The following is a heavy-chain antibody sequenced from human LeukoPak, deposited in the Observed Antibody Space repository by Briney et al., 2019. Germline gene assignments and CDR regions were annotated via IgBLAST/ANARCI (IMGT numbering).Heavy chain of an antibody. D-gene: IGHD3-22*01. CDR3: ARDFGYESSDDYPYYFDY. J-gene: IGHJ4*02. V-gene: IGHV1-46*04. CDR1: VYTFSSYY. CDR2: INPSGDST. Sequence: ASVTVSCKASVYTFSSYYMHWVRQAPGQGLEWMGLINPSGDSTRYAQKLQGRVTMTRDMSTSTVYMELSSLTSEDTAVYYCARDFGYESSDDYPYYFDYWGQGTLVTVSS.